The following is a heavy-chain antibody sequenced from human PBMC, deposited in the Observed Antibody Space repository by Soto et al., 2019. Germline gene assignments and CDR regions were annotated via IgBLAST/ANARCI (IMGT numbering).Heavy chain of an antibody. CDR1: GFTVGTNC. CDR3: ARDLGGWPDY. CDR2: IYSGGTT. V-gene: IGHV3-66*01. J-gene: IGHJ4*02. D-gene: IGHD2-15*01. Sequence: PRGSLRLSCAASGFTVGTNCMSWVRQAPGTGLEWVSFIYSGGTTYYADSVKGRFTISRDNSKNTLYLQMNSLRTEDTAVYYCARDLGGWPDYWGQGTLVTVSS.